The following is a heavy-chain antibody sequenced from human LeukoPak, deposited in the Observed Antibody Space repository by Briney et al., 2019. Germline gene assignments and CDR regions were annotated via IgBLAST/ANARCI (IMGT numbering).Heavy chain of an antibody. CDR2: ISAYNGNT. CDR3: ARNTCSGGSCYSDY. V-gene: IGHV1-18*01. D-gene: IGHD2-15*01. Sequence: GASVKVSCKASGYTFTSYGISWVRQAPGQGLEWMGWISAYNGNTNYAQKLQGRVTMTTDTSTSIAYMELRSLRSDDTAVYYCARNTCSGGSCYSDYWGQGTLVTVSS. CDR1: GYTFTSYG. J-gene: IGHJ4*02.